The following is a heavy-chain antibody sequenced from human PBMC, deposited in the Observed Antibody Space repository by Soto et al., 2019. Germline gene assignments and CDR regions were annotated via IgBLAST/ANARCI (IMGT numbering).Heavy chain of an antibody. Sequence: EVQLVESGGVLVQPGGSLRLSCAASGFTFSRFWMHWVRQAPGKGLVWVSRIYTDGSSTTYADSVKGRFTISRDNAKNTLYLQMDSLRAEDTGVYYCTRDPGAYSSTWSFYFDSWGQGTLVTVSS. V-gene: IGHV3-74*01. CDR3: TRDPGAYSSTWSFYFDS. D-gene: IGHD6-13*01. CDR1: GFTFSRFW. J-gene: IGHJ4*02. CDR2: IYTDGSST.